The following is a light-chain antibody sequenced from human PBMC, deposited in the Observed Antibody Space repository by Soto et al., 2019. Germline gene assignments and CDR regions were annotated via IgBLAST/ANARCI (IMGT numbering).Light chain of an antibody. Sequence: QTVVTQEPSFSVSPGETVTPTCGLTSGSVSTNNYPTWYQQTPGQAPRTLIYTTDTRSSGVPDRFSGSILGNKAALTITGAQANDESDYYCVLYLGGGVWVFGGGTKVTVL. CDR1: SGSVSTNNY. V-gene: IGLV8-61*01. CDR2: TTD. CDR3: VLYLGGGVWV. J-gene: IGLJ3*02.